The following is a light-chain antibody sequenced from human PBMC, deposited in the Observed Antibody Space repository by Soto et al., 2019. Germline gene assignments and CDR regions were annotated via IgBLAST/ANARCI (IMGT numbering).Light chain of an antibody. CDR2: TTN. Sequence: QSVLTQPPSASETPGQRVTISCSGSNSNVGSQTVNWYQQFPGKAPKLLIHTTNQRPSGVPDRFSGSKSGTSASLAISGLQSEDEAEYFCAAWDGSLNGYAFGTGTTVTVL. J-gene: IGLJ1*01. CDR1: NSNVGSQT. V-gene: IGLV1-44*01. CDR3: AAWDGSLNGYA.